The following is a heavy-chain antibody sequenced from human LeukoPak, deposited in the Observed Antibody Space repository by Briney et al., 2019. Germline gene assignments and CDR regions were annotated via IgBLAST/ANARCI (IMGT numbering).Heavy chain of an antibody. V-gene: IGHV3-30*03. J-gene: IGHJ5*02. CDR1: GFTLSTYG. CDR2: MSYDGKAE. Sequence: GGSLRLSCAASGFTLSTYGIHWVRQAPGKGLEWVAMMSYDGKAEYYGDSVTGRFALFRDSSNNALYLQMSSLRAEDTAVYYCARDLYGSGWYNYFDPWGQGALVTVSS. D-gene: IGHD6-19*01. CDR3: ARDLYGSGWYNYFDP.